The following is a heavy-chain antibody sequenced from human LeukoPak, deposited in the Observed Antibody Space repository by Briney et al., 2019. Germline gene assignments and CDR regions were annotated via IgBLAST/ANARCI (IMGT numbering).Heavy chain of an antibody. V-gene: IGHV4-34*01. CDR2: INHSGST. CDR1: GGSLSGSY. J-gene: IGHJ3*02. Sequence: SETLSLTCGVYGGSLSGSYWSWIRQPPGKGLEWIGEINHSGSTNYNPSLKSRDTISVDTSKNQFSLKLSSETAADTAVYYCARVGYCSSTSCFQGVFDIWGQGTMVTVSS. D-gene: IGHD2-2*01. CDR3: ARVGYCSSTSCFQGVFDI.